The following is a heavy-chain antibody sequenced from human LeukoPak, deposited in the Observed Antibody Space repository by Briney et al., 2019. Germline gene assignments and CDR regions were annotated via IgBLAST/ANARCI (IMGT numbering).Heavy chain of an antibody. J-gene: IGHJ4*02. CDR1: GYTSTGYY. CDR2: INPNSGGT. D-gene: IGHD6-19*01. V-gene: IGHV1-2*02. Sequence: ASVNVSCKASGYTSTGYYMHWVRQAPGQGLEWMGWINPNSGGTNYAQKFQGRVTMTRDTSISTAYMELSRLRSDDTAVYYCARAGQWLVLYYFDYWGQGTLVTVSS. CDR3: ARAGQWLVLYYFDY.